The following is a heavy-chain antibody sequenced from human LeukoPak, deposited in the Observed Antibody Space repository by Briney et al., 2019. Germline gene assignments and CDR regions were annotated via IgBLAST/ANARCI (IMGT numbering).Heavy chain of an antibody. CDR2: IHSSGST. D-gene: IGHD3-9*01. CDR3: ARDPGDTDWYNFDF. V-gene: IGHV4-59*11. Sequence: SETLSLTCTVSGGSLSGHFWSWFRRPPGKGLENIGYIHSSGSTNYNPSYKSRATVSLEMSKNQFSLSLSSVTAADTAVYYCARDPGDTDWYNFDFWGQGILVTVSS. J-gene: IGHJ4*02. CDR1: GGSLSGHF.